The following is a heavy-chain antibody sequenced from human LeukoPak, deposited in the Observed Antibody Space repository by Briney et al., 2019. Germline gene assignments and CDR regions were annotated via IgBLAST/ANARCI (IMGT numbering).Heavy chain of an antibody. Sequence: GGSLRLSCAASGFTFSSYGMHWVRQAPGKGLEWVAFIRYDGSNKYYADSVKGRFTISRDNSKNTLYLQMNSLRAEDTAVYYCARDGRDGYNLHYWGQGTLVTVSS. J-gene: IGHJ4*02. CDR3: ARDGRDGYNLHY. D-gene: IGHD5-24*01. CDR2: IRYDGSNK. CDR1: GFTFSSYG. V-gene: IGHV3-30*02.